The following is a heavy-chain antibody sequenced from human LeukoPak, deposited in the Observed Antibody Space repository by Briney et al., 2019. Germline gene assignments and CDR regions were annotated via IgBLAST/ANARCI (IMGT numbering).Heavy chain of an antibody. V-gene: IGHV3-48*03. CDR3: ARDYGSGSLNWFDP. CDR2: ISSSGSTI. CDR1: GFTFSSYE. Sequence: GGSLRLSCAASGFTFSSYEMNRVRQAPGKGLEWVSYISSSGSTIYYADSVKGRFTISRDNAKNSLYLQMNSLRAEDTAVYYCARDYGSGSLNWFDPWGQGTLVTVSS. J-gene: IGHJ5*02. D-gene: IGHD3-10*01.